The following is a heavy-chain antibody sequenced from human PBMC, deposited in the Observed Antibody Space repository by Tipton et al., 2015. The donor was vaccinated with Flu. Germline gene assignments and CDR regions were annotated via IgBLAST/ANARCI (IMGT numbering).Heavy chain of an antibody. CDR1: GFTFSNYW. Sequence: SLRLSCAASGFTFSNYWMTWVRQAPGKGLEWVANIKEDGTEKYYADSVKGRLTISRDNAKNSVNLKMNSLRAEDTAVYYCTRGFIRLCDFWGQGTLVIVSP. J-gene: IGHJ4*02. CDR3: TRGFIRLCDF. CDR2: IKEDGTEK. D-gene: IGHD3-16*01. V-gene: IGHV3-7*01.